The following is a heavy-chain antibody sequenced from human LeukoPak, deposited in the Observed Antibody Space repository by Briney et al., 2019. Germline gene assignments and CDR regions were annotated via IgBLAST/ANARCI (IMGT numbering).Heavy chain of an antibody. D-gene: IGHD6-19*01. CDR1: GGSISSYY. CDR3: ARGVPYSSGHGDFDY. J-gene: IGHJ4*02. V-gene: IGHV4-4*07. Sequence: SETLSLTCTVSGGSISSYYWNWIRQPAGKGLEWIGRIYTRGSTNYNPSLKSRVTISVDTSNNQFSLKLSSVTAADTAVYYCARGVPYSSGHGDFDYWGRGTLVTVSS. CDR2: IYTRGST.